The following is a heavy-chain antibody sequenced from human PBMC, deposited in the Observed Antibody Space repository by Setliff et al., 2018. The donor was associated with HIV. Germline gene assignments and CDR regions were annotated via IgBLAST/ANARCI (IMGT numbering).Heavy chain of an antibody. J-gene: IGHJ4*02. V-gene: IGHV4-38-2*01. CDR2: IYHSGST. CDR3: ARHKTHDYDGNSVYFDF. CDR1: GYSISSGYY. Sequence: PSETLSLTCAVSGYSISSGYYWGWIRQPPGKGLEWIGSIYHSGSTYDSPSLKSRVTISVDTSKDRFSLNLRSVTAADTAIYYCARHKTHDYDGNSVYFDFWGQGILVTVSS. D-gene: IGHD4-17*01.